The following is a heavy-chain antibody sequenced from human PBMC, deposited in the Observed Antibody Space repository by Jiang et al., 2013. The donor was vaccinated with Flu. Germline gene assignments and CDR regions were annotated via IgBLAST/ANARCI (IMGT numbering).Heavy chain of an antibody. D-gene: IGHD3/OR15-3a*01. CDR3: ARDSGLRDWYFDL. CDR1: GFTFSSYG. V-gene: IGHV3-33*01. Sequence: VVQPGRSLRLSCRTSGFTFSSYGIHWVRQAPGKGLEWVAFISFDDNNKYYADSVRGRFTISRDNSKSTLYLQLNSLRAEDTAVYYCARDSGLRDWYFDLWGRGTLVTVSS. J-gene: IGHJ2*01. CDR2: ISFDDNNK.